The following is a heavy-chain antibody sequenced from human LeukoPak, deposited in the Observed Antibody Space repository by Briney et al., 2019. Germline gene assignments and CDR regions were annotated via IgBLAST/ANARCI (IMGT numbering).Heavy chain of an antibody. D-gene: IGHD3-3*01. V-gene: IGHV4-30-2*01. CDR2: IYHSGST. CDR1: GGSISSGGYS. J-gene: IGHJ5*01. Sequence: SETLSRTCAVSGGSISSGGYSWSWIRQPPGKGLEWIGYIYHSGSTHYNPSLKSRVTILVDTSKNQFSLKLSSVTDADTAVYYCARVRRSLNWFDSWGQGTLVTVSS. CDR3: ARVRRSLNWFDS.